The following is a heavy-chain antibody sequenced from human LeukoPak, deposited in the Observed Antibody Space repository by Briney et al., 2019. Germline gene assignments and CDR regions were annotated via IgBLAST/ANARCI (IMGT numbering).Heavy chain of an antibody. J-gene: IGHJ5*02. CDR3: AREYMELLWFGELPTLDP. CDR2: ISYGGSNK. V-gene: IGHV3-30-3*01. D-gene: IGHD3-10*01. Sequence: TGGSLRLSCAASGFTFSSYAMHWVRQAPGKGLEWVAVISYGGSNKYYADSVKGRFTISRDNSKNTLYLQMNSLRAEDTAVYYCAREYMELLWFGELPTLDPRGQGTLVTVSS. CDR1: GFTFSSYA.